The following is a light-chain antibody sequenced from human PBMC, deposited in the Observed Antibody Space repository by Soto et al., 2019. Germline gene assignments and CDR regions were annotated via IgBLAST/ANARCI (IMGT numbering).Light chain of an antibody. J-gene: IGKJ1*01. CDR2: GAS. CDR3: HQYGSSSWT. V-gene: IGKV3-20*01. Sequence: EIVMTQSPATLSVSPGGRAALSCRASQSVSNNYLAWYQQKPGQAPRLLIYGASSRATGIPDRFSGSGSGTDFTLTISRLEPEDFAVYYCHQYGSSSWTFGQGTKVDI. CDR1: QSVSNNY.